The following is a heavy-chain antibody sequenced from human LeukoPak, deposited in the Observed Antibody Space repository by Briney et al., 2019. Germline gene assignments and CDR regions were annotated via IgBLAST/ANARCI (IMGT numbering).Heavy chain of an antibody. D-gene: IGHD2-15*01. CDR1: SGSISTSNYY. J-gene: IGHJ4*02. Sequence: SETLSLTCTVSSGSISTSNYYWGWVRQPPGKALEWIGNIFYSGSTYYSPSLKSRVAISVDTSKNQFSLKLSSVTAADTAIYYCARDSATSGFDYWGQGTLVTVSS. CDR2: IFYSGST. CDR3: ARDSATSGFDY. V-gene: IGHV4-39*07.